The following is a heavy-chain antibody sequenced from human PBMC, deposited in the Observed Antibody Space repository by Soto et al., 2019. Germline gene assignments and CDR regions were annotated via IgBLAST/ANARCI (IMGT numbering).Heavy chain of an antibody. V-gene: IGHV1-18*01. D-gene: IGHD3-3*01. CDR1: GDRFTCSG. J-gene: IGHJ6*02. CDR2: ISAYNGNT. Sequence: ASAEACCEARGDRFTCSGRWSVRQYPEQGLERMRWISAYNGNTNYAQKLQGRVTMTTDTSTSTAYMELRSLRSDDTAVYYCARDLAGGDFWSGWGYYYYYGMDVWGQAPTVTGSS. CDR3: ARDLAGGDFWSGWGYYYYYGMDV.